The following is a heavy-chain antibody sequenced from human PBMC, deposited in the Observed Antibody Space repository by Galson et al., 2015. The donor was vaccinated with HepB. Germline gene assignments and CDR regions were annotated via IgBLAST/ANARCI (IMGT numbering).Heavy chain of an antibody. CDR2: IIPIFGTA. J-gene: IGHJ6*02. V-gene: IGHV1-69*13. D-gene: IGHD3-3*01. CDR1: GGTFSSYA. Sequence: SVKVSCKASGGTFSSYAISWVRQAPGQGLEWMGGIIPIFGTANYAQKFQGRVTITADESTSTAYMELSSLRSEDTAVYYCARDVGDYDFWSGYQVYYYYGMDVWGQGTTVTVSS. CDR3: ARDVGDYDFWSGYQVYYYYGMDV.